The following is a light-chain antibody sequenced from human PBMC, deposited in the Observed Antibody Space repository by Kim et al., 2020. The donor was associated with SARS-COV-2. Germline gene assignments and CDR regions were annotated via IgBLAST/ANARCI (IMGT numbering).Light chain of an antibody. Sequence: GQRLTISCSGGYSNIGGKPVTWYQQLPGSAPKLLIYANNQRPSGVPDRFCASKSGTSASLAISGVQSEDEADYYCAAWDDSLNGPLFGGGTKVTVL. V-gene: IGLV1-44*01. J-gene: IGLJ3*02. CDR1: YSNIGGKP. CDR3: AAWDDSLNGPL. CDR2: ANN.